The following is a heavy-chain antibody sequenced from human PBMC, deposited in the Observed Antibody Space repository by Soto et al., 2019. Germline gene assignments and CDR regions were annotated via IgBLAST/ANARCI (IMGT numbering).Heavy chain of an antibody. CDR3: ARVSRFGGKPNWLDP. CDR2: IYYSGST. V-gene: IGHV4-61*08. D-gene: IGHD3-10*01. Sequence: SETLSLTCTVSGGSISSGGYYWSWIRQHPGKGLEWIGYIYYSGSTNYNPSLKSRVTISVDTSKNQFSLKLNSVTAADTAVYYCARVSRFGGKPNWLDPWGQGTLVTVSS. J-gene: IGHJ5*02. CDR1: GGSISSGGYY.